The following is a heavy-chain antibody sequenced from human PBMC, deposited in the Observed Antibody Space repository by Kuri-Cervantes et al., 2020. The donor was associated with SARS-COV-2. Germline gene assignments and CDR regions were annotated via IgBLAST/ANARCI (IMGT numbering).Heavy chain of an antibody. CDR2: ISYDGSNK. V-gene: IGHV3-30-3*01. CDR3: ARDQYDFWSGFTYFDS. D-gene: IGHD3-3*01. J-gene: IGHJ4*02. CDR1: GFTFSSYA. Sequence: GESLKISCAASGFTFSSYAMHWVRQAPGKGLEWVAVISYDGSNKYYADSVKGRFTISRDNSKNTLYLQMNSLRAEDTAVYYCARDQYDFWSGFTYFDSCGPGTLVTVSS.